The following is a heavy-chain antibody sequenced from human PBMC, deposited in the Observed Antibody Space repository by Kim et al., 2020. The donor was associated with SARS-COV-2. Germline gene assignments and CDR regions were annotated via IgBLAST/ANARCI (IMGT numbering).Heavy chain of an antibody. Sequence: ASVKVSCKASGYTFTSYAMHWVRQAPGQRLEWMGWINAGNGNTKYSQKFQGRVTITSDTSASTAYMELGSLRSEDTAVYYCARVGGPSITMVRGVIAWFGPWGQGTLVTVSS. CDR3: ARVGGPSITMVRGVIAWFGP. CDR2: INAGNGNT. CDR1: GYTFTSYA. J-gene: IGHJ5*02. D-gene: IGHD3-10*01. V-gene: IGHV1-3*01.